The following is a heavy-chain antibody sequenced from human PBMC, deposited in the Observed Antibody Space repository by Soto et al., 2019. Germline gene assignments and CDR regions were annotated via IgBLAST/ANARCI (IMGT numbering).Heavy chain of an antibody. CDR3: ATGSNGYSGYEGIYGMDV. CDR2: FDPEDGET. CDR1: GYTFINYG. J-gene: IGHJ6*02. D-gene: IGHD5-12*01. V-gene: IGHV1-24*01. Sequence: ASVKVSCKASGYTFINYGISWVRQAPGKGLEWMGGFDPEDGETIYAQKFQGRVTMTEDTSTDTAYMELSSLRSEDTAVYYCATGSNGYSGYEGIYGMDVWGQGTTVTVSS.